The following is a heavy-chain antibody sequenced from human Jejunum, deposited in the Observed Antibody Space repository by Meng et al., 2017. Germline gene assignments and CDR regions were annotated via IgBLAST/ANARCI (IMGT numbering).Heavy chain of an antibody. Sequence: QVQLQQWGAGLLTPSETLSLTCAVYNGSLTSYFWTWIRQPPGKGLEWIGEVNQSGYTNYNPSLKSRVTISVDMSKNQFSLKRSSETAADTVTYSCARGWGQGGYWGQVTLVTVSS. CDR1: NGSLTSYF. D-gene: IGHD3-16*01. V-gene: IGHV4-34*01. CDR2: VNQSGYT. CDR3: ARGWGQGGY. J-gene: IGHJ4*02.